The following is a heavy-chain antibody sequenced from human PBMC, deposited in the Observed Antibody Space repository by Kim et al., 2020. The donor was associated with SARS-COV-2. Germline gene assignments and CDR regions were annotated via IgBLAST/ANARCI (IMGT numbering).Heavy chain of an antibody. V-gene: IGHV1-18*04. J-gene: IGHJ6*02. CDR2: ISAYNGNT. CDR1: GYTFTSYG. D-gene: IGHD1-7*01. CDR3: ARDTTRYNWNYGPREFYYYGMDV. Sequence: ASVKVSCKASGYTFTSYGISWVRQAPGQGLEWMGWISAYNGNTNYAQKLQGRVTMTTDTSTSTAYMELRSLRSDDTAVYYCARDTTRYNWNYGPREFYYYGMDVWGQGTTVTVSS.